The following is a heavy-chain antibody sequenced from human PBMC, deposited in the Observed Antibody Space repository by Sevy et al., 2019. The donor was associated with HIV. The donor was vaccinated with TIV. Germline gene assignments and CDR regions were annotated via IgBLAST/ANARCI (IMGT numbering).Heavy chain of an antibody. Sequence: ASVKVSCKASGYTFTNYEINWVRQATGQGLEWMGWMNPSGNSGYAQKFQARVTMTRDTTTNTAYMALSSLRSEDTAVYYCGRMRDFSRGYGMDVWGQGTTVTVSS. J-gene: IGHJ6*02. V-gene: IGHV1-8*01. CDR3: GRMRDFSRGYGMDV. D-gene: IGHD3-3*01. CDR1: GYTFTNYE. CDR2: MNPSGNS.